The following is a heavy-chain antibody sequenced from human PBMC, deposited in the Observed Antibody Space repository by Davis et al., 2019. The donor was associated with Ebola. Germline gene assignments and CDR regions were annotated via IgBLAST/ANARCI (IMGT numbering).Heavy chain of an antibody. Sequence: PGGSLRLSCTVSAGSISSSSYYWIWIRHVPGKGLEWIGYIYYSGSTNYNPSLKSRVTISVDTSKNQFSLKLSSVTAADTAVYYCATYDYYDAPGWFDPWGQGTLVTVSS. V-gene: IGHV4-61*05. D-gene: IGHD3-22*01. CDR2: IYYSGST. CDR3: ATYDYYDAPGWFDP. J-gene: IGHJ5*02. CDR1: AGSISSSSYY.